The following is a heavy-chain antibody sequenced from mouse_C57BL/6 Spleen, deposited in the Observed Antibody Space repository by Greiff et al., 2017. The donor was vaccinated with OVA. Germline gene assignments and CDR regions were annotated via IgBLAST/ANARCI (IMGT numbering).Heavy chain of an antibody. CDR1: GFNIKDYY. CDR3: TQEDGSSYASY. V-gene: IGHV14-1*01. J-gene: IGHJ3*01. D-gene: IGHD1-1*01. Sequence: VQLQQSGAELVRPGASVKLSCTASGFNIKDYYMHWVKQRPEQGLEWIGRIDPEDGDTEYAPKFQGKATMTADTSSNTAYLQLSSLTSEDTAVYYCTQEDGSSYASYWGQGTLVTVSA. CDR2: IDPEDGDT.